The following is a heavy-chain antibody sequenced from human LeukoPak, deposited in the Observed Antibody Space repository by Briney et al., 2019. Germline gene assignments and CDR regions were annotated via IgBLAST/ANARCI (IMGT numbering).Heavy chain of an antibody. D-gene: IGHD6-19*01. CDR3: ARAGSSGWYVFDI. Sequence: GGSLRLSCAASGFTVSSNYMAWVRQAPGKGLEWVSVIYSGGNTYYADSVKGIFTISRDNSKNTLYLQMNSLRAEDTAVYYCARAGSSGWYVFDIWGQATMVTVSS. V-gene: IGHV3-66*01. CDR1: GFTVSSNY. J-gene: IGHJ3*02. CDR2: IYSGGNT.